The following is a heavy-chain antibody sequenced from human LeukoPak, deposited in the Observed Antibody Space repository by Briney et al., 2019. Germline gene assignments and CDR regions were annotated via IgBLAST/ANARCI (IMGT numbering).Heavy chain of an antibody. CDR2: INGDGSIT. D-gene: IGHD6-13*01. Sequence: GGSLRLSCAASGFTFSSYWMHWVRQAPGKGLLWVSRINGDGSITSTADSVKGRFTISRDNAKNSLYLQMNSLGVEDTAVYYCARVEVAAAGGYGPWGQGILVTVSS. J-gene: IGHJ5*02. CDR3: ARVEVAAAGGYGP. CDR1: GFTFSSYW. V-gene: IGHV3-74*01.